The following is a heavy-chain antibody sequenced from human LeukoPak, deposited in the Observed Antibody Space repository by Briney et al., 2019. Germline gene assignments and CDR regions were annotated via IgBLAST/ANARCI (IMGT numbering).Heavy chain of an antibody. CDR1: GFTFSSFE. CDR3: ARDRSYGSFNY. Sequence: GGSLRFSCVASGFTFSSFEVTWVRQGPGKGLEWVSHISSSGSTIYYADSVKGRFTISRDNAKNSLYLQMSSLRAEDTAVYYCARDRSYGSFNYWGQGTLVTVSS. CDR2: ISSSGSTI. D-gene: IGHD5-18*01. J-gene: IGHJ4*02. V-gene: IGHV3-48*03.